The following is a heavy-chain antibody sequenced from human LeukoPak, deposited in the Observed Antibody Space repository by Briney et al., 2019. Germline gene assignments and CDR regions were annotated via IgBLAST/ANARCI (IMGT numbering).Heavy chain of an antibody. CDR1: GDSISGSNYY. D-gene: IGHD2-2*02. CDR3: ARHRGKYCSSTSCYIRGPFDY. J-gene: IGHJ4*02. V-gene: IGHV4-39*01. Sequence: SETLSLTCTVSGDSISGSNYYWGWIRQTPGKRLEWIATIYQSGTSYYKSSLKSRVTISVDTSKNQFSLKLSSVTAADTAVYYCARHRGKYCSSTSCYIRGPFDYWGQGTLVTVSS. CDR2: IYQSGTS.